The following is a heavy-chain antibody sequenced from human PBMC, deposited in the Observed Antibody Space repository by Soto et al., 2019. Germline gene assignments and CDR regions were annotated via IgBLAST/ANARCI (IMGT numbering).Heavy chain of an antibody. J-gene: IGHJ6*03. Sequence: PGESLKISCKGSGYSFTSYWIGWVRQMPGKGLEWMGIIYPGDSDTRYSPSFQGQVTISADKSISTAYLQWSSLKASDTAMYYCARKKQLWYPYYYYYMDVWGKGTTVTVSS. CDR2: IYPGDSDT. D-gene: IGHD5-18*01. V-gene: IGHV5-51*01. CDR3: ARKKQLWYPYYYYYMDV. CDR1: GYSFTSYW.